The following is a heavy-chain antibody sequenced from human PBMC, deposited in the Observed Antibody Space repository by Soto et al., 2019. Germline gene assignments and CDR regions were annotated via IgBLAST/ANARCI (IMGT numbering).Heavy chain of an antibody. CDR2: ISTFNGNT. D-gene: IGHD4-17*01. Sequence: QVHLVQSGTEVKEPGASVKASCKASAPPFPGYPINWVRQAPGQGLEWMGWISTFNGNTKYAGNFEGRVTMTTNTSTTTAYMELTSLTFDDTAVYFCARGTVTSGRWFGPWGQGTLVSVSS. CDR1: APPFPGYP. J-gene: IGHJ5*02. CDR3: ARGTVTSGRWFGP. V-gene: IGHV1-18*04.